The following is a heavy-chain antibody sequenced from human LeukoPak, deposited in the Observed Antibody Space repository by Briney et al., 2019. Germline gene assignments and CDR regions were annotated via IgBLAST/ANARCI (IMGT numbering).Heavy chain of an antibody. CDR2: ISAYNGNT. CDR1: GYTFSSYG. CDR3: ARDQYCSGGSCYRGPYFDL. V-gene: IGHV1-18*01. J-gene: IGHJ2*01. D-gene: IGHD2-15*01. Sequence: ASVKVSCKASGYTFSSYGISWVRQAPGQGLEWMGWISAYNGNTNYAQKLQGRVTMTTDTSTSTAYMELRSLRSDDTAVYYCARDQYCSGGSCYRGPYFDLWGRGTLVTVSS.